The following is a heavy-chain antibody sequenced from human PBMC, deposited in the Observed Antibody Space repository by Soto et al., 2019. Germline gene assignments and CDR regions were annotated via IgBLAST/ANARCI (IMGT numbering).Heavy chain of an antibody. Sequence: QVQLVQSGAEVKKPGSSVKVSCKASGGTFSSYAISWVRQAPGQGLEWMGGFIPMFNRPHSARKFQGRVTITADDSTSTANMALSRLRSEHTADYYCARGQFHHVSNYYSALDVWGQGTTVTVSS. J-gene: IGHJ6*02. CDR3: ARGQFHHVSNYYSALDV. CDR1: GGTFSSYA. CDR2: FIPMFNRP. V-gene: IGHV1-69*01.